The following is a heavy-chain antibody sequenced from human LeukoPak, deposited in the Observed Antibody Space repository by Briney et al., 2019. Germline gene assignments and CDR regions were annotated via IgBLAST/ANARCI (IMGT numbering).Heavy chain of an antibody. D-gene: IGHD3-16*01. CDR2: ITSGSST. CDR1: GHTFTRYY. V-gene: IGHV1-46*01. Sequence: ASVKVSCKTSGHTFTRYYMHGVRQAPAQGLEWMGMITSGSSTSYAQKFQGRVTMTRDTSTRTFYMDLNGLSSEDTAVYCCVWSYYYYDMDVWGQGTTVTVSS. CDR3: VWSYYYYDMDV. J-gene: IGHJ6*02.